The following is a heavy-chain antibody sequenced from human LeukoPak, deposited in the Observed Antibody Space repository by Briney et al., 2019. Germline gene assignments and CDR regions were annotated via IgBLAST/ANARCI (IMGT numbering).Heavy chain of an antibody. Sequence: GGSLRLSCAASGFTLNNYAMSWVRQAPGKGLEWVSATSSSDAGTYHADSVRGRFTISRDNSKNTLYLQMNSLSAEDAAVYYCARAPVTSCSGVLCYPFDYWGQGTLVTVSS. CDR1: GFTLNNYA. D-gene: IGHD2-15*01. J-gene: IGHJ4*02. CDR3: ARAPVTSCSGVLCYPFDY. CDR2: TSSSDAGT. V-gene: IGHV3-23*01.